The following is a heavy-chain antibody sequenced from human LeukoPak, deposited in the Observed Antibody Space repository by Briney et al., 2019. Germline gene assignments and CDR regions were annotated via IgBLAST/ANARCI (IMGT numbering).Heavy chain of an antibody. Sequence: PSEALFPPLAVFCGGFRGFYLSGVRQPPPKGLEGIGGINHSGSTNYNPSLKSRVTISVDTSKNQFSLKLSSVTAADTAVYYCARGLKGYDFWSGYYHNWFDPWGQGTLVTVSS. J-gene: IGHJ5*02. CDR1: CGGFRGFY. V-gene: IGHV4-34*01. CDR2: INHSGST. CDR3: ARGLKGYDFWSGYYHNWFDP. D-gene: IGHD3-3*01.